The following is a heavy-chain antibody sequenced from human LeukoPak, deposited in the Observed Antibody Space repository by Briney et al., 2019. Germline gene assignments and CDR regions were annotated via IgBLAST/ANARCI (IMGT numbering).Heavy chain of an antibody. CDR1: GGSFSGYY. V-gene: IGHV4-34*01. J-gene: IGHJ4*02. CDR2: INHSGST. D-gene: IGHD3-16*02. CDR3: ARLTYYDYVWGGYRQKYFDY. Sequence: SETLSLTCAVYGGSFSGYYWSWNRQPPGKGLEWIGEINHSGSTNYNPSLKSRVTISVDTSKNQFSLKLSSVTAADTAVYYCARLTYYDYVWGGYRQKYFDYWGQGTLVTVSS.